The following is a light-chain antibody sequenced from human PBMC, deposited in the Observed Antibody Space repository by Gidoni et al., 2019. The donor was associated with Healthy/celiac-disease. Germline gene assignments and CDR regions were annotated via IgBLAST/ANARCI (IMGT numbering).Light chain of an antibody. CDR1: QSVSSN. J-gene: IGKJ1*01. CDR3: QQYNNWPQT. V-gene: IGKV3-15*01. CDR2: GAS. Sequence: EIVITPSPAPLSVSPGERATLSCRASQSVSSNLAWYQQKPGQAPRLLIYGASTRATGIPARFSGSGSGTEFTLTISSLQSEDFAVYYCQQYNNWPQTFGQGTKVEIK.